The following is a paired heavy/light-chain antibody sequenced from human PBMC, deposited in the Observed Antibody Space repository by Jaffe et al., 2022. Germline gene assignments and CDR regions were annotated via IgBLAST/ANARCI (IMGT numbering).Light chain of an antibody. J-gene: IGKJ1*01. CDR2: AAS. V-gene: IGKV1-NL1*01. CDR1: QGISNS. CDR3: QQYYSTPGT. Sequence: DIQMTQSPSSLSASVGDRVTITCRASQGISNSLAWYQQKPGKAPKLLLYAASRLESGVPSRFSGSGSGTDYTLTISSLQPEDFATYYCQQYYSTPGTFGQGTKVEIK.
Heavy chain of an antibody. D-gene: IGHD3-3*01. Sequence: EVQLVESGGGLVQPGGSLRLSCAASGFTFSSYWMHWVRQAPGKGLVWVSRINSDGSSTSYADSVKGRFTISRDNAKNTLYLQMNSLRAEDTAVYYCARDPTYYDFWMFGQGAPREYYFDYWGQGTLVTVSS. CDR3: ARDPTYYDFWMFGQGAPREYYFDY. CDR1: GFTFSSYW. CDR2: INSDGSST. J-gene: IGHJ4*02. V-gene: IGHV3-74*01.